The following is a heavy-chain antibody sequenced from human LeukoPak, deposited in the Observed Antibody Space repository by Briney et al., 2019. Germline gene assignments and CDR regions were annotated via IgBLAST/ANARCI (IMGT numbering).Heavy chain of an antibody. V-gene: IGHV4-30-4*01. CDR1: GGSISSGDYY. J-gene: IGHJ5*02. CDR2: IYYSGST. CDR3: AREGVVVPAAMNGFDP. Sequence: PSQTLSPTCTVSGGSISSGDYYWSWIRQPPGKGLEWIGYIYYSGSTYYNPSLKSRVTISVDTSKNQFSLKLSSVTAADTAVYYCAREGVVVPAAMNGFDPWGQGTLVTVSS. D-gene: IGHD2-2*01.